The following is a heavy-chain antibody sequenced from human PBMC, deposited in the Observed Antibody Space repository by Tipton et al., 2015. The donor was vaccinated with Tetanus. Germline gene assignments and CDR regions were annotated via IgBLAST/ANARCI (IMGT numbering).Heavy chain of an antibody. CDR2: ISPSGRT. V-gene: IGHV4-61*03. Sequence: TLSLTCTVSGGSVTSGDYQWNWIRQPPGKGLEWLAYISPSGRTNSNYSLKSRITISPVKSKNHFSLRLTSVTAADTAVYYCVRANYEFPTMGPIDYWCPGSLVIASS. CDR3: VRANYEFPTMGPIDY. J-gene: IGHJ4*02. D-gene: IGHD3-3*01. CDR1: GGSVTSGDYQ.